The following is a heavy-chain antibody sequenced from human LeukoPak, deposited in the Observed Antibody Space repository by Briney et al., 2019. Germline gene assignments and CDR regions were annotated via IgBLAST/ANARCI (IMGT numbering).Heavy chain of an antibody. D-gene: IGHD6-19*01. Sequence: GSLRLSCAASGFTFSSYSMNWVRQAPGKGLEWVSSISSSSSYIYYADSVKGRFTISRDNAKNSLYLQMNSLRAEDTAVYYCSTYSSGWYEEGYFDYWGQGTLVTVSS. CDR3: STYSSGWYEEGYFDY. CDR1: GFTFSSYS. J-gene: IGHJ4*02. CDR2: ISSSSSYI. V-gene: IGHV3-21*01.